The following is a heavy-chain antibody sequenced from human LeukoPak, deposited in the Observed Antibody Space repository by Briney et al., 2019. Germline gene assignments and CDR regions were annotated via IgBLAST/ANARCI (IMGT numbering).Heavy chain of an antibody. CDR3: ARVFARGVIITYYFDY. CDR2: ISAYNGNT. CDR1: GYTFTSYG. D-gene: IGHD3-10*01. V-gene: IGHV1-18*04. Sequence: ASVKDSCKASGYTFTSYGISWVRQAPGQGLEWMGWISAYNGNTNYAQKLQGRVTMTTDTSTSTAYMELRSLRSDDTAVYYCARVFARGVIITYYFDYWGQGTLVTVSS. J-gene: IGHJ4*02.